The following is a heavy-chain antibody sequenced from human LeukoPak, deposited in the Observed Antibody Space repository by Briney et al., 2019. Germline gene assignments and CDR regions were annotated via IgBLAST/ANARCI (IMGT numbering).Heavy chain of an antibody. CDR2: IYHSGST. V-gene: IGHV4-4*02. Sequence: SETLSLTCAVSGGSISSSNWWSWVRQPPGKGLEWIGEIYHSGSTNYNPSLKSRVTISVDKSKNQFSLKLSSVTAADTAVYYCARDDYYDSSGYYYERGGLDYWGQGTLVTVSS. CDR1: GGSISSSNW. CDR3: ARDDYYDSSGYYYERGGLDY. D-gene: IGHD3-22*01. J-gene: IGHJ4*02.